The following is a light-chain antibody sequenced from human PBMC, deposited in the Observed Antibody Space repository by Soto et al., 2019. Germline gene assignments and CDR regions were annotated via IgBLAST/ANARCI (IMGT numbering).Light chain of an antibody. Sequence: ELVLPQSPATLSLSPGESATLSCRASQSVAGYLAWYQQKPGQGPRLLIYDSSTRATGTPARFRGSWSGAAFALTISSLEPEDFAIYICQHRSNWRMYTFGQGTKLEIK. J-gene: IGKJ2*01. CDR3: QHRSNWRMYT. CDR1: QSVAGY. CDR2: DSS. V-gene: IGKV3-11*01.